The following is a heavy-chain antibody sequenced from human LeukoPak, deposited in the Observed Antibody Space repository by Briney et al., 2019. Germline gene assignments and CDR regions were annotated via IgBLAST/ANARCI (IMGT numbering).Heavy chain of an antibody. J-gene: IGHJ3*02. CDR2: ISGSGGST. CDR3: AKDLSTSWRVPEDAFDI. V-gene: IGHV3-23*01. CDR1: GFTFSSYA. D-gene: IGHD1-14*01. Sequence: GGSLRLSCAASGFTFSSYAMSWVRQAPGKGLEWVSAISGSGGSTYYADSVKGRFTISRDNSKNTLYLQMNSLRAEGTAVYYCAKDLSTSWRVPEDAFDIWGQGTMVTVSS.